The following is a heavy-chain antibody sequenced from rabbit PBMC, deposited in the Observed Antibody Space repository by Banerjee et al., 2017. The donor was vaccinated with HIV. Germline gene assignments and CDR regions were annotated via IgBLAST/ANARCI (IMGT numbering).Heavy chain of an antibody. V-gene: IGHV1S40*01. CDR1: GFSFSSSQY. D-gene: IGHD6-1*01. CDR2: IYAGSSGST. J-gene: IGHJ6*01. Sequence: QSLEESGGDLVKPGASLTLTCTASGFSFSSSQYMCWVRQAPGKGLEWIACIYAGSSGSTYYASWAKGRFTISKTSSTTVTLQMTSLTAADTATYFCARRAGYSGYGYGGGMDLWGQGTLVTVS. CDR3: ARRAGYSGYGYGGGMDL.